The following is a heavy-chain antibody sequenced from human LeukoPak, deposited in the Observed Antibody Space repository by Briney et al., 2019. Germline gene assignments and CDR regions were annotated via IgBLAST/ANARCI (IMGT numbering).Heavy chain of an antibody. J-gene: IGHJ4*02. V-gene: IGHV3-30-3*01. D-gene: IGHD5-12*01. CDR2: ISYDGSNK. CDR1: GFTFSSYA. Sequence: GGSLRLSCAASGFTFSSYAMHWVRQAPGKGLEWVAVISYDGSNKYYADSVKGRFTISRDNSKNTLYLQMNSLRAEDTAVYYCARGGLGYEINWGQGTLVTVSS. CDR3: ARGGLGYEIN.